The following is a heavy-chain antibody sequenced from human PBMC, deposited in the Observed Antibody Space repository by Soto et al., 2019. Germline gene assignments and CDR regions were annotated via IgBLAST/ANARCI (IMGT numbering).Heavy chain of an antibody. Sequence: SETLSLTCAVSGGSISSSNWWSWVRQPPGKGLEWIGEIYHSGSTNYNPSLKSRVTISVDKSKNQFSLKLSSVTAADTAVYYCASKHIVVVTAILRSDAFDIWGQGTMVTVSS. CDR2: IYHSGST. V-gene: IGHV4-4*02. CDR3: ASKHIVVVTAILRSDAFDI. D-gene: IGHD2-21*02. J-gene: IGHJ3*02. CDR1: GGSISSSNW.